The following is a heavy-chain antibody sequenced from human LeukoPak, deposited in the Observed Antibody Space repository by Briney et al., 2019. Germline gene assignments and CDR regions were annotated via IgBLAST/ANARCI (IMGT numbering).Heavy chain of an antibody. CDR1: GGSFSGYY. D-gene: IGHD6-19*01. J-gene: IGHJ5*02. Sequence: PSETLSLTCAVYGGSFSGYYWSWIRQPPGKGLEWIGEINHSGSTNYNPSLKSRVTISVGTSKNQFSLKLSSVTAADTAVYYCARGRRGASGWYRASWFDPWGQGTLVTVSS. V-gene: IGHV4-34*01. CDR3: ARGRRGASGWYRASWFDP. CDR2: INHSGST.